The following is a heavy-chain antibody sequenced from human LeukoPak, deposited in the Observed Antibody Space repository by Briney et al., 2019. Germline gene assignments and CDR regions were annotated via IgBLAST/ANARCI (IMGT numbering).Heavy chain of an antibody. CDR2: IIPIFGTA. Sequence: SVTVSFKASGGTFTIYAISWVRQAPGQGLEWMGGIIPIFGTANYAQKFQGRVTITTDESTSTAYMELSSLRSEDTAVYYCARGPRGDGSGSYYPSNWFDPWGQGTLVTVSS. CDR3: ARGPRGDGSGSYYPSNWFDP. V-gene: IGHV1-69*05. CDR1: GGTFTIYA. D-gene: IGHD3-10*01. J-gene: IGHJ5*02.